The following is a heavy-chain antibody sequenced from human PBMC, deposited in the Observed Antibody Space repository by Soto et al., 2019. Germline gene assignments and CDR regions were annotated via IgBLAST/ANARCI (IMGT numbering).Heavy chain of an antibody. CDR1: GGSTSSDNY. V-gene: IGHV4-30-4*01. D-gene: IGHD3-16*01. CDR2: IYYSGNT. J-gene: IGHJ4*02. CDR3: AREGGESSDGLYYVDS. Sequence: QVQLQESGPGLVKPSQTLSLTCTVSGGSTSSDNYWSWIRQPPGKGLEWIGHIYYSGNTDYNPSLKSRLAISIDTSKNQFSLKLSSVTAAATAVYFCAREGGESSDGLYYVDSWGQGSLVTVSS.